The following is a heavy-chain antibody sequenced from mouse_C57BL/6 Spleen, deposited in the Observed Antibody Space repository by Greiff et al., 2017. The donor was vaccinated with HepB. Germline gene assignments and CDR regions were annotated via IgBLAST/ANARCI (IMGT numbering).Heavy chain of an antibody. CDR1: GYAFSSYW. CDR2: IYPGDGDT. CDR3: ARDSSGYLYYFDY. D-gene: IGHD3-2*02. Sequence: VQLQQSGAELVKPGASVKISCKASGYAFSSYWMNWVKQRPGKGLEWIGQIYPGDGDTNYNGKFKGKATLTADKSSSTAYRQLSSLTSEDSAVYFCARDSSGYLYYFDYWGQGTTLTVSS. J-gene: IGHJ2*01. V-gene: IGHV1-80*01.